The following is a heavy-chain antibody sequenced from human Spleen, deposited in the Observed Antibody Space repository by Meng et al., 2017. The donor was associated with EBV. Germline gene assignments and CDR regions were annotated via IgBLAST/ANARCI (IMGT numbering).Heavy chain of an antibody. CDR2: IDNTGST. CDR1: SGSINGSDYY. CDR3: AINGYFDY. Sequence: RQGADPKQCRPSLTVSRPCTGYSGSINGSDYYWSGIRQRPGRRLGWIGNIDNTGSTYYNPSLKSLVTISMNTSKNQVSLRLSSVTAADTAVYYCAINGYFDYWGQGTLVTVSS. V-gene: IGHV4-30-4*01. D-gene: IGHD2-8*01. J-gene: IGHJ4*02.